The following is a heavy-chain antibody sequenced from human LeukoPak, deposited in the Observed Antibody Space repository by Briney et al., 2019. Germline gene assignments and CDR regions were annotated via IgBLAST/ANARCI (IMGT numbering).Heavy chain of an antibody. D-gene: IGHD2-2*01. CDR2: IYSGGST. J-gene: IGHJ4*02. V-gene: IGHV3-53*01. CDR3: ARGAVVVPAAI. CDR1: GFTVSSNY. Sequence: GGSLRLSCAASGFTVSSNYMSWVRQAPGKGLEWVSVIYSGGSTYYADSVKGRFTISRDNAKNSLYLQMNSLRAEDTAVYYCARGAVVVPAAIWGQGTLVTVSS.